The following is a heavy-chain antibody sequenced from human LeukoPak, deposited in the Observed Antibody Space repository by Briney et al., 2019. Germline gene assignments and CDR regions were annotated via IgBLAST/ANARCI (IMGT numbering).Heavy chain of an antibody. CDR3: ARGSLAKYCSSTSCSHFDY. J-gene: IGHJ4*02. Sequence: GGSLRLSCAAPGFTFSSYAMHWVRQAPGKGLEWVAVISYDGSNKYYADSVKGRFTISRDNSKNALYLQMNSLRAEDTAVYYCARGSLAKYCSSTSCSHFDYWGQGTLVTVSS. CDR2: ISYDGSNK. D-gene: IGHD2-2*01. V-gene: IGHV3-30*04. CDR1: GFTFSSYA.